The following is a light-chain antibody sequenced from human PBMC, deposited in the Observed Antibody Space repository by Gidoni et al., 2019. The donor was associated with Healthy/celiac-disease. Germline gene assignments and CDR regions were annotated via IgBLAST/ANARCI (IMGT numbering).Light chain of an antibody. Sequence: DIQMTQSPSSLSASVGDRVTITCRASQSISSYLNWYQQKPGKAPKLLIYATASLQRGVPSRCRGRGAGTDMTLTISSLQHEEFVTYYCQQSYSTPPYTFGQGTKLEIK. CDR2: ATA. CDR1: QSISSY. V-gene: IGKV1-39*01. J-gene: IGKJ2*01. CDR3: QQSYSTPPYT.